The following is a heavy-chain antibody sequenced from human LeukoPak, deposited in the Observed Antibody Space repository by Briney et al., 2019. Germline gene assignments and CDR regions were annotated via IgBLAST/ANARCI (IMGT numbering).Heavy chain of an antibody. CDR1: DGSISSYY. V-gene: IGHV4-4*07. CDR2: LYTSGNT. J-gene: IGHJ4*02. Sequence: SETLSLTCTVSDGSISSYYWSWIRQPAGKGLEWIGRLYTSGNTNYNPSLKSRVTMSVDTSKNKFSLKLSSVTAADTAVYYCACSSSGWFWNYWGQGTLVTVSS. D-gene: IGHD6-19*01. CDR3: ACSSSGWFWNY.